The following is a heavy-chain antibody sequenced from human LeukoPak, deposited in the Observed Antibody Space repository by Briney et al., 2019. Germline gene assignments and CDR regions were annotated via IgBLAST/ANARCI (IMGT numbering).Heavy chain of an antibody. D-gene: IGHD2-2*01. CDR1: GGTFSSYA. V-gene: IGHV1-46*01. CDR3: AREGLMMGYCSSTSCYAFDY. Sequence: ASVKVSCKASGGTFSSYAISWVRQAPGQGLEWMGIINPSGGSTSYAQKFQGRVTMTRDTSTSTVYMELSSLRSEDTAVYYCAREGLMMGYCSSTSCYAFDYWGQGTLVTVSS. CDR2: INPSGGST. J-gene: IGHJ4*02.